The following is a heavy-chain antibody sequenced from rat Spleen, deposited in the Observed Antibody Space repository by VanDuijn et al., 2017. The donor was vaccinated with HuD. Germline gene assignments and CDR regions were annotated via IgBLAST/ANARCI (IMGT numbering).Heavy chain of an antibody. CDR1: GFSLTSYN. Sequence: QVQLKESGPGLVQPSETLSLTCTVSGFSLTSYNVHWVRQPPGKGLEWMGVIWNTGGTRYNSALKSRLSISKDTSKSQVFLKMNSLQTEEPATYCCARDGLSGTGIPTDYWGQGVMVTVSS. V-gene: IGHV2-41*01. CDR3: ARDGLSGTGIPTDY. CDR2: IWNTGGT. J-gene: IGHJ2*01. D-gene: IGHD1-4*01.